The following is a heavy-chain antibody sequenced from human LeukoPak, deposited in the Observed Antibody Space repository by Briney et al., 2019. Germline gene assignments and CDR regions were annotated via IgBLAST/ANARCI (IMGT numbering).Heavy chain of an antibody. Sequence: GAPVKVSCKTSGYTLTTHGISWGGQAPGQGLEWMGWISAYNGNTNYAQKLQGRVTMTTDTSTSTAYMELRSLRSDDTAVYYCARGRGYSYVTDYWGQGTLVTVSS. CDR1: GYTLTTHG. CDR3: ARGRGYSYVTDY. CDR2: ISAYNGNT. J-gene: IGHJ4*02. D-gene: IGHD5-18*01. V-gene: IGHV1-18*01.